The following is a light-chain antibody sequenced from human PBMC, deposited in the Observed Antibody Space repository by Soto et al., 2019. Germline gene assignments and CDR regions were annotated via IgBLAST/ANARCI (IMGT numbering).Light chain of an antibody. V-gene: IGKV1-5*03. J-gene: IGKJ1*01. CDR1: QSISSY. Sequence: DIPMTQSPSSLYASVGDRVTITCRASQSISSYLNWYQQKPGKAPKLLIYKASSLESGVPSRFSGSGSGTEFTLTISSLQPDDFATYYCQKYNSYPWTVGQGTKVDI. CDR2: KAS. CDR3: QKYNSYPWT.